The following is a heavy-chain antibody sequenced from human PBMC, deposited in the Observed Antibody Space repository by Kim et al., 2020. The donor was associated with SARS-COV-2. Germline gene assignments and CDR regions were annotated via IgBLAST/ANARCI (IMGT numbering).Heavy chain of an antibody. D-gene: IGHD6-19*01. CDR1: GGSFSGYY. V-gene: IGHV4-34*01. J-gene: IGHJ4*02. CDR3: ARAGDSGWYWVGSVDY. Sequence: SQTLSLTCAVYGGSFSGYYWSWIRQPPGKGLEWIGEINHSGSTNYNPSLKSRVTISVDTSKNQFSLKLSSVTAADTAVYYCARAGDSGWYWVGSVDYWGQ. CDR2: INHSGST.